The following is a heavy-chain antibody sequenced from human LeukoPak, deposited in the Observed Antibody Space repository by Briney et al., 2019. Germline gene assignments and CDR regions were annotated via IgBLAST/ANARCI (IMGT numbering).Heavy chain of an antibody. CDR2: LYSGSST. CDR1: GCSVSTNY. D-gene: IGHD3-3*02. CDR3: ARVGDHFHWYLDL. V-gene: IGHV3-53*01. Sequence: GGSLRLSCAASGCSVSTNYMNWVRQAPGKGLEWVSILYSGSSTYYADSVEGRFIVSRDSSKNTLSLQMNDLRAEDTAVYYCARVGDHFHWYLDLWGRGTLVTVSS. J-gene: IGHJ2*01.